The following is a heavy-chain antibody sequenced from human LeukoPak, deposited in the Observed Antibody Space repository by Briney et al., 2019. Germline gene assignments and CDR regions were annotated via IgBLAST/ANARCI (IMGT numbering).Heavy chain of an antibody. D-gene: IGHD5-12*01. Sequence: GASVPVSCMASVYTFTRYAIHWVRQAPAQGLEWMGWINPEKRDTGYAHNSQGTVTMTSDTCISKAYMELSSLRSDDTAVYYCAKKVRGQSRPLDFWVGGSLVGVSS. J-gene: IGHJ4*02. CDR2: INPEKRDT. CDR1: VYTFTRYA. CDR3: AKKVRGQSRPLDF. V-gene: IGHV1-2*02.